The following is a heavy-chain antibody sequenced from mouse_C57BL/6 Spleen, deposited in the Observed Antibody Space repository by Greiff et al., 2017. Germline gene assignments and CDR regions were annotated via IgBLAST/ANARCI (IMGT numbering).Heavy chain of an antibody. Sequence: DVKLVESEGGLVQPGSSMKLSCTASGFTFRDYYMAWVRQVPEKGLEWVANINYDGSSTYYLDTLKSRFIISRDNAKNILYLQMSSLKSEDTATYYCAREQPYDAMDDWGQGTSVTVSS. CDR3: AREQPYDAMDD. CDR1: GFTFRDYY. J-gene: IGHJ4*01. V-gene: IGHV5-16*01. CDR2: INYDGSST. D-gene: IGHD6-1*01.